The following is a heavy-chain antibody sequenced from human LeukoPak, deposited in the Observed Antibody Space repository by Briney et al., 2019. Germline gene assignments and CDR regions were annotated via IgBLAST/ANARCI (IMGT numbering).Heavy chain of an antibody. CDR1: GDSISSYY. D-gene: IGHD4-11*01. Sequence: SETLSLTCTVSGDSISSYYWSWIRRPPGKGLEWIGYIYYTGSTNYNPSLKSRVTISVDTSKNQFSLKLSSVTAADTAVYYCARRNPHDYIPDYWGQGTLVTVSS. V-gene: IGHV4-59*08. J-gene: IGHJ4*02. CDR3: ARRNPHDYIPDY. CDR2: IYYTGST.